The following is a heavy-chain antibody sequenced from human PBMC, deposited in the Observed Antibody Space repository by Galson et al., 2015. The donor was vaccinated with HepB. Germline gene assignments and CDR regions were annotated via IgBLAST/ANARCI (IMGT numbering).Heavy chain of an antibody. CDR3: VRDGYSSSPDGYYYYYGMDV. Sequence: SVKVSCKASGYTFTGYYMHWVRQAPGQGLEWMGWTNPNSGGTNYAQKFQGWVTLARDTSISTAYMELSRLRSDDTAVYYCVRDGYSSSPDGYYYYYGMDVWGQGTTVTVSS. CDR1: GYTFTGYY. D-gene: IGHD6-6*01. J-gene: IGHJ6*02. V-gene: IGHV1-2*04. CDR2: TNPNSGGT.